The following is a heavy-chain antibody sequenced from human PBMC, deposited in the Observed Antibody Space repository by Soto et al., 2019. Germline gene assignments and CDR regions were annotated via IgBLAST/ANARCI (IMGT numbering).Heavy chain of an antibody. CDR2: INQDGSEK. Sequence: HPGGSLRLSCAASGFTFSSYWMTWVRQAPGKGLEWVATINQDGSEKYYVDSLRGRFTVSRDNAENSLYLQMNSLRAEDTAVYYCARAGGWFSNHGHFAYWGQGSLVTVSS. CDR3: ARAGGWFSNHGHFAY. D-gene: IGHD6-19*01. J-gene: IGHJ4*02. CDR1: GFTFSSYW. V-gene: IGHV3-7*03.